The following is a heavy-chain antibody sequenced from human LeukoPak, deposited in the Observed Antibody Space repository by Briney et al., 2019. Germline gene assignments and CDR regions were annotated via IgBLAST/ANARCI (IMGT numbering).Heavy chain of an antibody. CDR2: IKEDESEK. CDR1: GFTFSNYW. D-gene: IGHD3-9*01. CDR3: ARGSLLRYFDWLYYFDY. Sequence: GGSLRLSCAASGFTFSNYWMSWVRQAPGNGPEWVANIKEDESEKNYVDSVKGRFTISRDNAKNSLYLQINSLRAEDTAVYYCARGSLLRYFDWLYYFDYWGQGTLVTVSS. J-gene: IGHJ4*02. V-gene: IGHV3-7*01.